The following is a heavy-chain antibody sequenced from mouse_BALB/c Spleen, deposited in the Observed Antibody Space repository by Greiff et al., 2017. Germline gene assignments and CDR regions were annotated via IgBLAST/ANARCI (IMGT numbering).Heavy chain of an antibody. V-gene: IGHV5-4*02. D-gene: IGHD2-1*01. CDR3: ASLIYYGNFYYAMDY. CDR2: ISDGGSYT. Sequence: EVHLVESGGGLVKPGGSLKLSCAASGFTFSDYYMYWVRQTPEKRLEWVATISDGGSYTYYPDSVKGRFTISRDNAKNNLYLQMSSLKSEDTAMYYCASLIYYGNFYYAMDYWGQGTSVTVSS. CDR1: GFTFSDYY. J-gene: IGHJ4*01.